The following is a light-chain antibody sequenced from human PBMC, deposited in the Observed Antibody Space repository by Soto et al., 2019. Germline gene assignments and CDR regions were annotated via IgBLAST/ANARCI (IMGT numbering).Light chain of an antibody. CDR1: XXXXSN. CDR2: GAS. V-gene: IGKV3-15*01. Sequence: EIVMTXSPXXXXXSXXXXAXXXXXXSXXXXSNLAWYQQKPGQAPRLLIYGASTRATGIPARFSGSGSGTEFTLTISSLQSEDFAVYYCQQYNNSPPSFGGGTKVEIK. CDR3: QQYNNSPPS. J-gene: IGKJ4*01.